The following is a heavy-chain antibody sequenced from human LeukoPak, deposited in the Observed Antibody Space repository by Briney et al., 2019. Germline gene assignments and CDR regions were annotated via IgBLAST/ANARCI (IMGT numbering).Heavy chain of an antibody. CDR3: SRHTDTSTYCGGDCSNY. V-gene: IGHV3-73*01. J-gene: IGHJ4*02. CDR2: IRSKTNNYAT. D-gene: IGHD2-21*02. Sequence: GGSLRLSCAASGLTFSGSAMDWVRQASGKGLEWIGRIRSKTNNYATTYAASVEGRFTISRDDSQNTAYLQMNSLKTEDTAVYYCSRHTDTSTYCGGDCSNYWGQGTLVTVSS. CDR1: GLTFSGSA.